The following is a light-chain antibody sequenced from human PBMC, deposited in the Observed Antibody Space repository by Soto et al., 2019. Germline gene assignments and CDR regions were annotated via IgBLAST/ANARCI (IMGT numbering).Light chain of an antibody. J-gene: IGLJ2*01. V-gene: IGLV1-40*01. CDR1: SSNIGAGYD. CDR2: GTS. Sequence: QSVLTQPPSVSGAPGQRVTISCTGSSSNIGAGYDVHWYQQLPGTAPKRLIYGTSHRPSGVPDRFSGSKSGTSASLAITGLQAEDEADYYCQSYDTSLRDVLFGGGTQLTVL. CDR3: QSYDTSLRDVL.